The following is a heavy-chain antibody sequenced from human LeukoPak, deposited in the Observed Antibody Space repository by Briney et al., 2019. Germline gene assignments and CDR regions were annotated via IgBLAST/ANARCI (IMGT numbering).Heavy chain of an antibody. J-gene: IGHJ4*02. D-gene: IGHD2-2*01. CDR2: IYNSGST. CDR3: ARDCSSTSTSCFDY. CDR1: GGSISSDY. Sequence: SETLSLTCTVSGGSISSDYWSWIRQPAGKGLEWIGHIYNSGSTNYNPSLKSRVTMSVDTSKNQFSLKLGSVTAADTAVYYCARDCSSTSTSCFDYWGQGTLVTVSS. V-gene: IGHV4-4*07.